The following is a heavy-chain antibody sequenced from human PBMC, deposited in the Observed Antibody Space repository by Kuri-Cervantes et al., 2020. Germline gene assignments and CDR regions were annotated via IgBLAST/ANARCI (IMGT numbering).Heavy chain of an antibody. CDR3: ARDLEDYGDYEGGYFDY. Sequence: SETLSLTCTVSGGSISSSSYYWGWIRQPPGKGLEWIGSIYYSGSTYYNPSLKSRVTISVDTSKNQFSLKLSSVTAADTAVYYCARDLEDYGDYEGGYFDYWGQGTLVTVSS. CDR2: IYYSGST. CDR1: GGSISSSSYY. D-gene: IGHD4-17*01. V-gene: IGHV4-39*02. J-gene: IGHJ4*02.